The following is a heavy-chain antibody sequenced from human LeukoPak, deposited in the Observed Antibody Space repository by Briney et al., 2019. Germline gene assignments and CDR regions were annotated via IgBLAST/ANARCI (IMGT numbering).Heavy chain of an antibody. Sequence: GGSLRLSCAASGFTLSSYAMSWVRQGPGKGLEWVSDIGISGGSTYYADSVKGRLTISRDNSKNTLYLQMNSLRAEDTAVYYCARKPQYCSGGSCYSGNFDYWGQGTLVTVSS. CDR1: GFTLSSYA. V-gene: IGHV3-23*01. CDR3: ARKPQYCSGGSCYSGNFDY. CDR2: IGISGGST. D-gene: IGHD2-15*01. J-gene: IGHJ4*02.